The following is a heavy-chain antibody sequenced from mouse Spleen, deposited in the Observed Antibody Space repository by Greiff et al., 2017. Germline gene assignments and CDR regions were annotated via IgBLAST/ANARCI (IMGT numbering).Heavy chain of an antibody. CDR2: IYPGGGYT. CDR3: ARGETPKTLAWFAY. CDR1: GYTFTNYW. J-gene: IGHJ3*01. V-gene: IGHV1-63*02. Sequence: QVQLQQSGAELVRPGTSVKISCKASGYTFTNYWLGWVKQRPGHGLEWIGDIYPGGGYTNYNEKFKGKATLTADTSSSTAYMQLSSLTSEDSAVYFCARGETPKTLAWFAYWGQGTLVTVSA.